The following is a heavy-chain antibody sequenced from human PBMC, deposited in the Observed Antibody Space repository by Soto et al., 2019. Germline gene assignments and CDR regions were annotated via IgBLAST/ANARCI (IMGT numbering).Heavy chain of an antibody. CDR3: AKGRYSGTYYPGY. CDR1: GFTFSSYA. V-gene: IGHV3-23*01. D-gene: IGHD1-26*01. CDR2: ISGSGGST. Sequence: PGGSLRLSCAASGFTFSSYAMNWVRQAPGKGLEWVSAISGSGGSTYYADSVKGRFTISRDKSKNTLYLQMNSLRAEDTAVYYCAKGRYSGTYYPGYWGRGTLVTVSS. J-gene: IGHJ4*02.